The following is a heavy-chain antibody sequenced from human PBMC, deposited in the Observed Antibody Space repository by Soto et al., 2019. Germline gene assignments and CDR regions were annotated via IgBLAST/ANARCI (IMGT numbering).Heavy chain of an antibody. CDR3: ARDLTMVRGVIITYYGMDV. J-gene: IGHJ6*02. Sequence: SETLSLTCTVSGGSVSSGSYYWSWIRQPPGKGLEWIGYIYYSGSTNYNPSLKSRVTISVDTSKNQFSLKLSSVTAADTAVYYCARDLTMVRGVIITYYGMDVWGQGTKVTVSS. D-gene: IGHD3-10*01. CDR2: IYYSGST. CDR1: GGSVSSGSYY. V-gene: IGHV4-61*01.